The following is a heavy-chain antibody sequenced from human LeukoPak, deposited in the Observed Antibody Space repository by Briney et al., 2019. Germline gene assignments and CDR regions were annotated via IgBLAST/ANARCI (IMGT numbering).Heavy chain of an antibody. CDR1: GFTVSSNY. J-gene: IGHJ3*02. CDR3: ARARADTAMVAAFDI. D-gene: IGHD5-18*01. Sequence: GGSLRLSCAASGFTVSSNYMSWVRQAPGKGLEWVSVIYSGGSTYYADSVKGRFTVSRDNSKNTLYLQMNSLRAEDTAVYYCARARADTAMVAAFDIWGQGTMVTVSS. V-gene: IGHV3-66*01. CDR2: IYSGGST.